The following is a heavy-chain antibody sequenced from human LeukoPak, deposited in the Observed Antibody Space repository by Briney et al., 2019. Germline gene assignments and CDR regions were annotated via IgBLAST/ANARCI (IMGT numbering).Heavy chain of an antibody. Sequence: GGSLRLSCAASGFTFDDYGMNWVRQAPGKGLEWVSYISSSGSTIYYADSVKGRFTISRDNAKNSLYLQMNSLRAEDTAVYYCARGDYGDSGWFDPWGQGTLVTVSS. D-gene: IGHD4-17*01. CDR3: ARGDYGDSGWFDP. V-gene: IGHV3-48*03. CDR2: ISSSGSTI. J-gene: IGHJ5*02. CDR1: GFTFDDYG.